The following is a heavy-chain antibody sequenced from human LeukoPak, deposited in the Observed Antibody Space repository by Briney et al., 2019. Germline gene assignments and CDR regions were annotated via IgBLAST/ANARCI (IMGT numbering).Heavy chain of an antibody. CDR2: ISTSGSTT. Sequence: GGSLRLSCAASGVTFNYYYMSWIRQAPGKGLELVSYISTSGSTTHYADSVKGRFTISWDNAKNSLYLQMNGLRAEDTAVYYCARDYFGSGYVDYWGQGTLVTVSS. J-gene: IGHJ4*02. V-gene: IGHV3-11*04. CDR3: ARDYFGSGYVDY. CDR1: GVTFNYYY. D-gene: IGHD3-10*01.